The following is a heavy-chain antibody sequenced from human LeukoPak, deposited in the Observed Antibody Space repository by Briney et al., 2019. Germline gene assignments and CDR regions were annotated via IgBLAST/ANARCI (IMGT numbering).Heavy chain of an antibody. J-gene: IGHJ4*02. V-gene: IGHV4-59*12. CDR3: ARVGYSSSCVDY. D-gene: IGHD6-13*01. Sequence: MPSETLSLTCTVSGGSMSSYYWSWIRQSPGKGLEWIGYVYYRGSTNYNPSLKSRVIISIDTSKKQFSLKLSSVTAADTAVYYCARVGYSSSCVDYWGQGTLVTVSS. CDR2: VYYRGST. CDR1: GGSMSSYY.